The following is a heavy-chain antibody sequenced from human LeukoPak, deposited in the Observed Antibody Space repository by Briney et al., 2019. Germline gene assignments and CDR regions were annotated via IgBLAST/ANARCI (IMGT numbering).Heavy chain of an antibody. CDR1: GYSFTSYW. Sequence: GESLKISCKGSGYSFTSYWIGWVRQAPGQGLEWMGWINPNSGGTNYAQKFQGRVTMTRDTSISTAYMELSRLRSDDTAVYYCARLAGSSTCSKFDPWGQGTLVTVSS. CDR3: ARLAGSSTCSKFDP. J-gene: IGHJ5*02. D-gene: IGHD2-2*01. V-gene: IGHV1-2*02. CDR2: INPNSGGT.